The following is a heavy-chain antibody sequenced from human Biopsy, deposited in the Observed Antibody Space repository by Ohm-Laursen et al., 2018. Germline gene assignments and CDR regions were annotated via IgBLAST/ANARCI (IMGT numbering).Heavy chain of an antibody. J-gene: IGHJ4*02. CDR2: ISDSGST. CDR1: GGSISSFY. Sequence: GTLSLTCSVSGGSISSFYWTWIRQPPGKGPEWIGDISDSGSTNYKPSLKSRVIISVNTSKNQFSLNLSSVTAADTAVYYCARRGSGGRSFDHWGQGTLVTVSS. V-gene: IGHV4-59*08. D-gene: IGHD2-15*01. CDR3: ARRGSGGRSFDH.